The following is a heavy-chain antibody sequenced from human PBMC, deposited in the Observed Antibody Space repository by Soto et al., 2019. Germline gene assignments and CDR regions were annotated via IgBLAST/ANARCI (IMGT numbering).Heavy chain of an antibody. CDR3: ASLTPPGSSSWYPAWDFDL. Sequence: QVQLQESGPGLVKPSETLSLTCTVSGGSISSYYWSWIRQPPGKGLDWIGYIYYSGSTNYNPSLKSRVTISVDTSKNVFPLKRRPVTAADTAVYYCASLTPPGSSSWYPAWDFDLWGRGTLVTVSS. CDR2: IYYSGST. J-gene: IGHJ2*01. V-gene: IGHV4-59*08. CDR1: GGSISSYY. D-gene: IGHD6-13*01.